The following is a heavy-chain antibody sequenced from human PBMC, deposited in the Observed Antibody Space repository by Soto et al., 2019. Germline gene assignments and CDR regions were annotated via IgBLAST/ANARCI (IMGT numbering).Heavy chain of an antibody. V-gene: IGHV3-23*01. CDR3: AKKVTAAMLGGYYYMDV. CDR2: ISGSGGNT. CDR1: GFTFSSYA. Sequence: EVQLLESGGGLVQPGGSLRLSCAASGFTFSSYAMSWVRQAPGKGLEWVSAISGSGGNTYYADSVKGRLTISSDNSKNTLYLQMTGLRAEDTAVYYCAKKVTAAMLGGYYYMDVWGKGTTLTVAS. J-gene: IGHJ6*03. D-gene: IGHD2-2*01.